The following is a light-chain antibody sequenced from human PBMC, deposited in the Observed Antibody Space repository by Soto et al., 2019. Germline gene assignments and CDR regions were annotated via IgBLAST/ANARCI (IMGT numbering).Light chain of an antibody. CDR2: EIS. CDR1: QSLVHSDGNTY. CDR3: MQATQFPSWT. Sequence: DIVMTQTPLSSPVTLGQPASISCRSSQSLVHSDGNTYLSRLQQRPGQTPRLLIYEISNRLSGVAERFSDSRAGTDFIPQISRVEAEDVGVYYCMQATQFPSWTFGQGTKVEIK. J-gene: IGKJ1*01. V-gene: IGKV2-24*01.